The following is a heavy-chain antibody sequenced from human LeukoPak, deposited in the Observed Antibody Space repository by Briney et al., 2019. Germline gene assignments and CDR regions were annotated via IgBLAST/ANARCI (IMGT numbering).Heavy chain of an antibody. CDR1: GGTFSSYA. CDR2: IIPIFGTA. D-gene: IGHD1-7*01. CDR3: ARDLVLPQELRHAFDI. J-gene: IGHJ3*02. V-gene: IGHV1-69*13. Sequence: ASVKVSCKASGGTFSSYAISWVRQAPGQGLEWMGGIIPIFGTANYAQKFQGRVTITADESTSTAYMELSSLRSEDTAVYYCARDLVLPQELRHAFDIWGQGTMVTVSS.